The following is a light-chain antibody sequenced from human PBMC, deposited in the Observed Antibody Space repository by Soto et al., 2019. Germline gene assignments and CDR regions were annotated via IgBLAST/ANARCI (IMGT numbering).Light chain of an antibody. V-gene: IGKV3-20*01. CDR3: QQYGSSPFT. CDR2: GAS. Sequence: EFVLTQSPGTLSLSPGERATLSCRASQSVSSSYLAWYQQKPGQAPRLLIYGASSRATGIPDRFSGSGSGTDFTLTISRLEPADCAVYYCQQYGSSPFTFGPGTKGDIK. CDR1: QSVSSSY. J-gene: IGKJ3*01.